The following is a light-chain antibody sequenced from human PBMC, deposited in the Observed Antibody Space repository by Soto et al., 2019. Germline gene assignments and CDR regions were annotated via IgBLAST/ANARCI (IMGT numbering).Light chain of an antibody. CDR2: KAS. J-gene: IGKJ1*01. V-gene: IGKV1-5*03. CDR1: QSISSW. Sequence: DIQMTQSPSTLSASLGDRVTITCRASQSISSWLAWYQQKPGKAPKLLIYKASSLESGVPSRFSGSGSGTEFTLTINSLQPDDFATYYCQQYNNYPWTFGQGTKVEIK. CDR3: QQYNNYPWT.